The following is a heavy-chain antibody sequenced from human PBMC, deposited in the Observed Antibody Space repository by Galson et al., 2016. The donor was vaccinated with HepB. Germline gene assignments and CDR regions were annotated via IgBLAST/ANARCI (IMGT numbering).Heavy chain of an antibody. CDR2: ISGSGDST. CDR1: GFTFSSYA. Sequence: SLRLSCAASGFTFSSYAMDWVRQAPGKGLEWVSATISGSGDSTFYADSVKGRFTISRDDSKSTLYLQMNSLRAEDTAVYYCAKIYYPSGSQFFESWGQGTLVTVSS. J-gene: IGHJ5*01. V-gene: IGHV3-23*01. D-gene: IGHD3-10*01. CDR3: AKIYYPSGSQFFES.